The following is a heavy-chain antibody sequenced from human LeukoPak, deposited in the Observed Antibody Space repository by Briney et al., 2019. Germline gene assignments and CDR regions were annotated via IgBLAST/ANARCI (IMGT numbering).Heavy chain of an antibody. J-gene: IGHJ4*02. Sequence: GGSLRLSCAASGFTFSSYGMHWVRQAPGKGLEWVAFIRYDGSNKYYADSVKGRFTISRDNSKNTLYLQMNSLRAEDTAVYYCAKARGSGSYSYFFDYWGQGTLVTVSS. CDR1: GFTFSSYG. D-gene: IGHD3-10*01. V-gene: IGHV3-30*02. CDR3: AKARGSGSYSYFFDY. CDR2: IRYDGSNK.